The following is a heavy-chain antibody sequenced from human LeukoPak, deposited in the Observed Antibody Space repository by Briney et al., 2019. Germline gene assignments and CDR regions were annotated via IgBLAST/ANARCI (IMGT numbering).Heavy chain of an antibody. D-gene: IGHD6-6*01. J-gene: IGHJ4*02. CDR1: GFTFSSYS. Sequence: GGTLRLSCAASGFTFSSYSMNWVRQAPGKGLEWVSSISSSSSYIYYADSVKGRFTISRDNAKNSLYLQMNSLRAEDMALYYCAKDSSSSPHYFDYWGQGTLVTVSS. CDR3: AKDSSSSPHYFDY. V-gene: IGHV3-21*04. CDR2: ISSSSSYI.